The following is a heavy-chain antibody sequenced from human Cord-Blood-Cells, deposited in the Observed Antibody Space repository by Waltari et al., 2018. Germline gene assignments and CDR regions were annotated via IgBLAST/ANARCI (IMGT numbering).Heavy chain of an antibody. J-gene: IGHJ4*02. D-gene: IGHD6-25*01. CDR2: INPNSGGT. V-gene: IGHV1-2*02. CDR1: GYTFTGHY. Sequence: QVQLVQSGAEVKKPGATVKVSCKAPGYTFTGHYLHWVRQAPGQGLKWMGWINPNSGGTNYAQKFQGRVTMARDTSVSTACMELSRLRSDDTAVYYCASDFPYSSARGSIDYWGQGSLVTVSS. CDR3: ASDFPYSSARGSIDY.